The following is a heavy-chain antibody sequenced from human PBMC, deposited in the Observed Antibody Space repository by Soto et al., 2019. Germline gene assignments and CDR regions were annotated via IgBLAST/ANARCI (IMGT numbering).Heavy chain of an antibody. Sequence: QVQLQESGPGLVKPSETLSLTCTVSGGSISSYYWSWIRQPPGKGLEWIGYIYYSGSTNYNPSLKSRVTISVDTSKNQFSLTLSSVTAADTAVYYCARRGGSYFNSRFDPWGQGTLVTVSS. D-gene: IGHD1-26*01. CDR1: GGSISSYY. V-gene: IGHV4-59*01. J-gene: IGHJ5*02. CDR2: IYYSGST. CDR3: ARRGGSYFNSRFDP.